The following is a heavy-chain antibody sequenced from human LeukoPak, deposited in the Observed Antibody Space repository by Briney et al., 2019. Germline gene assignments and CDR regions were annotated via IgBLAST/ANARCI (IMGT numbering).Heavy chain of an antibody. V-gene: IGHV2-26*01. CDR2: IFSNEKK. CDR1: GFSLSNARMG. CDR3: AQIPRRGDAFDI. J-gene: IGHJ3*02. Sequence: SGPTLFNPTETLTLTCTVSGFSLSNARMGVSWIRHPPGKALEWRAHIFSNEKKSYSTSLKSRLTSSKDTSKSQVVLTMTNMDPVDTATYSCAQIPRRGDAFDIWGQGTMVTVSS.